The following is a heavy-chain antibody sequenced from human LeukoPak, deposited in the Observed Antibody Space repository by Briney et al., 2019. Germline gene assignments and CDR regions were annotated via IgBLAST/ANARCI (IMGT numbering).Heavy chain of an antibody. CDR3: ARGRQPYCSGGSCYDFDY. J-gene: IGHJ4*02. CDR1: GYTFTGYY. CDR2: INPNSGGT. V-gene: IGHV1-2*04. D-gene: IGHD2-15*01. Sequence: ASVKVSCKASGYTFTGYYMHWVRQAPGQGLEWMGWINPNSGGTNYAQKFQGWVTMTRDTSISTAYMELSRLRSDDTAVYYCARGRQPYCSGGSCYDFDYWGQGTLVTVSS.